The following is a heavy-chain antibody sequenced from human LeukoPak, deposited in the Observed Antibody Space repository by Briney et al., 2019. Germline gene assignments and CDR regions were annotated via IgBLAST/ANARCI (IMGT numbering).Heavy chain of an antibody. Sequence: VASVKVSCKASGGTFSSYAISWVRQAPGQGLEWMGRIIPILGIANYAQKFQGRVTITADKSTSTAYMELSSLRSEDTAVYYCARHRGSGSPYFDYWGQGTLVTVSS. D-gene: IGHD3-10*01. J-gene: IGHJ4*02. CDR1: GGTFSSYA. V-gene: IGHV1-69*04. CDR2: IIPILGIA. CDR3: ARHRGSGSPYFDY.